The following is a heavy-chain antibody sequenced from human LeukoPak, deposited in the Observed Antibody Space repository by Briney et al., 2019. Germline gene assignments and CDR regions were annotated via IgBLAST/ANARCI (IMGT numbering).Heavy chain of an antibody. J-gene: IGHJ1*01. CDR3: ARAVAATEYFQH. Sequence: SQTLSLTCTVSGGSISSGSYYWYWTRQPTGKGLEWIGRIYTRGTINYNPSLKSRVTMSVDTSKNQFSLNLSSVTAADTAVYYCARAVAATEYFQHWRQGTLVIVSS. V-gene: IGHV4-61*02. CDR1: GGSISSGSYY. D-gene: IGHD2-15*01. CDR2: IYTRGTI.